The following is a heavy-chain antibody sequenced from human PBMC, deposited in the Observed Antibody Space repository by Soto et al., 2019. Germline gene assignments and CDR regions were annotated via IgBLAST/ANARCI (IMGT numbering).Heavy chain of an antibody. J-gene: IGHJ5*02. D-gene: IGHD3-3*01. CDR2: IYYSGST. CDR3: ARIIYYDFWSGPLGFDP. Sequence: SETLSLTCTVSGGSISSSSYYRGWIHQPPGKGLEWIGSIYYSGSTYYNPSLKSRVTISVDTSKNQFSLKLSSVTAADTAVYYCARIIYYDFWSGPLGFDPWGQGTLVTVSS. CDR1: GGSISSSSYY. V-gene: IGHV4-39*01.